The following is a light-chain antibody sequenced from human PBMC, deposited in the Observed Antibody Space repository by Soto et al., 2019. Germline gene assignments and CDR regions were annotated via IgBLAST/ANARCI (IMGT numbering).Light chain of an antibody. Sequence: QPVLTQPASVSGSPGQSIAISCTGTSSDVGAYNSVSWYQQYPGKAPKLMIHDISNRPSGVSDRFSGSKSGNTASLTISGLQAEDEADYYCCSYAGSYTYVFGTGTKVTVL. J-gene: IGLJ1*01. V-gene: IGLV2-14*01. CDR1: SSDVGAYNS. CDR2: DIS. CDR3: CSYAGSYTYV.